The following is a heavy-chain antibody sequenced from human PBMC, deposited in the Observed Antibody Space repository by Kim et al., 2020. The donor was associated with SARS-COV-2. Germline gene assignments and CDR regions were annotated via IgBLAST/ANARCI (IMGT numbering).Heavy chain of an antibody. V-gene: IGHV1-18*01. J-gene: IGHJ3*02. Sequence: YAQKLQGRVTRTTDTSTSTAYMELRSLRSDDTAVYYCASQSWRAPGAFDIWGQGTMVTVSS. CDR3: ASQSWRAPGAFDI. D-gene: IGHD3-16*02.